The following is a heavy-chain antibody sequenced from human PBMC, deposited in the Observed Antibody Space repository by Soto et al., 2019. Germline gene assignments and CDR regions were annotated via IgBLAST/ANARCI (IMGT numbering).Heavy chain of an antibody. Sequence: SETLSLTCAVYGGSFSGYYWSWIRQPPGKGLEWIGEINHSGSTNYNPSLKSRVTISVDTSKNQFSLKLSSVTAADTAVYYCARVGIVGANFDYWGQGTLVTVS. V-gene: IGHV4-34*01. CDR2: INHSGST. J-gene: IGHJ4*02. CDR1: GGSFSGYY. CDR3: ARVGIVGANFDY. D-gene: IGHD1-26*01.